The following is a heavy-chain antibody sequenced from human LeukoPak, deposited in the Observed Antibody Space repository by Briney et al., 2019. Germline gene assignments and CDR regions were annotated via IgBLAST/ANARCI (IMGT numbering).Heavy chain of an antibody. CDR1: GYTFTSYG. CDR2: IIPIFGTA. CDR3: ARGVVVPAASYYYYYMDV. Sequence: GASVTVSCKASGYTFTSYGISWVRQAPGQGLEWMGGIIPIFGTANYAQKFQGRVTITTDEPTSTAYMELSSLRSEDTAVYYCARGVVVPAASYYYYYMDVWGKGTTVTVSS. V-gene: IGHV1-69*05. D-gene: IGHD2-2*01. J-gene: IGHJ6*03.